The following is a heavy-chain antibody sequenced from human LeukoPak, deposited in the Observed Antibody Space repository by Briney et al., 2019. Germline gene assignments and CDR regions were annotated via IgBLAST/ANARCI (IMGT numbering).Heavy chain of an antibody. CDR3: ARGGDYVWGSYRYIGWFDP. CDR1: GGSFSSYF. J-gene: IGHJ5*02. Sequence: SETLSLTCTVSGGSFSSYFWSWIRQPPGKGLEWIGYIYYSGSTRYNPSLESRVTISVDTSKNQFSLKLSSVTAADTAVYYCARGGDYVWGSYRYIGWFDPWGQGTLVTVSS. CDR2: IYYSGST. D-gene: IGHD3-16*02. V-gene: IGHV4-59*12.